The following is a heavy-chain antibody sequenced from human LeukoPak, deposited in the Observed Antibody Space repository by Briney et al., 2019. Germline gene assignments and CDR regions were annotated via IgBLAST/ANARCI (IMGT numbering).Heavy chain of an antibody. D-gene: IGHD1-20*01. CDR1: GVSISSYY. CDR2: IYYSGST. J-gene: IGHJ6*02. CDR3: ARDFRERRGITGPHGMDV. V-gene: IGHV4-59*12. Sequence: NPSETLSLTCTVSGVSISSYYWSWIRQPPGKGLEWNGYIYYSGSTNYNPSLKSRVTISIDKSKNQFSLRLSSVTAADTAVYYCARDFRERRGITGPHGMDVWGQGTTVTVSS.